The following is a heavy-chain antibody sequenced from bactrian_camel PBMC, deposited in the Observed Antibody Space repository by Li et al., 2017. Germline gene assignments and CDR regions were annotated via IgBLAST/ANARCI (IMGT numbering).Heavy chain of an antibody. CDR2: IDNEGNP. CDR1: GYTSDILPSDILC. V-gene: IGHV3S63*01. CDR3: ETTWGCRNYV. D-gene: IGHD1*01. J-gene: IGHJ4*01. Sequence: QVQLVESGGGSVQAGASLRLSCRASGYTSDILPSDILCMAWFRQAPGKGREGVVSIDNEGNPTYADSVKGRFTVSQDNGKNTLDLQMNSLTPEDTAIYSCETTWGCRNYVWGQGTQVTVS.